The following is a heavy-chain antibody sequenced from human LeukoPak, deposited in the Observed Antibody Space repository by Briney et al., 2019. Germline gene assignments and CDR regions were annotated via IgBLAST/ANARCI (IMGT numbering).Heavy chain of an antibody. CDR2: ISSSSSTI. CDR3: ASTLGSGHSPDNAFDI. Sequence: PGGSLRLSCAASGFTFSSYSMNWVRQAPGKGLEWVSYISSSSSTIYYADSVKGRFTISRDNAKNSLYLQMNSLRAEDTAVYYCASTLGSGHSPDNAFDIWGQGTMVTVSS. J-gene: IGHJ3*02. V-gene: IGHV3-48*01. CDR1: GFTFSSYS. D-gene: IGHD3-3*01.